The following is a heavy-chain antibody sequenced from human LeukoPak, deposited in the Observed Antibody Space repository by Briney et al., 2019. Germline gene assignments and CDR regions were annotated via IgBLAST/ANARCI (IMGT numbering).Heavy chain of an antibody. V-gene: IGHV3-23*01. CDR2: ISGSGGST. CDR3: AKGSLWFGSSPGDYFDY. D-gene: IGHD3-10*01. J-gene: IGHJ4*02. Sequence: GGSLRLSCAASGFTFSSYAMSWVRQAPGKGLEWVSAISGSGGSTYYADSVKGRFTISRDNSKNTLYLQMNSLRAEDTAVYYCAKGSLWFGSSPGDYFDYRGQGTLVTVSS. CDR1: GFTFSSYA.